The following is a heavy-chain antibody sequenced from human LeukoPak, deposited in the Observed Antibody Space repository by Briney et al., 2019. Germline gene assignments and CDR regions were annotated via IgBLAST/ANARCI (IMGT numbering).Heavy chain of an antibody. CDR2: IYYSGST. Sequence: SETLSLTCTVSGGSISSYYWSWIRQPPGKGLEWIGYIYYSGSTNYNPSLKSRVTISVDTSKNQFSLKLSSVTAADMAVYYCARVRRYYYDSSGPAAAFDIWGQGTMATVSS. CDR1: GGSISSYY. CDR3: ARVRRYYYDSSGPAAAFDI. D-gene: IGHD3-22*01. J-gene: IGHJ3*02. V-gene: IGHV4-59*01.